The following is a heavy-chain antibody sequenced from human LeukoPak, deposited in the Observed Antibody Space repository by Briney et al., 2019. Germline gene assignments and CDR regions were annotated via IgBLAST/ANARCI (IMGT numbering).Heavy chain of an antibody. J-gene: IGHJ4*02. Sequence: GGSLRLSRVASGFSFNNYAMNWVRQAPGKGREWVSLIIGSSCTTLHADSVKGRFTISRDKSKSTLYLQMNGLRAEDTAVYYCAKGAYDYIEIAYFDYWGQGSLVTVSS. CDR2: IIGSSCTT. V-gene: IGHV3-23*01. CDR3: AKGAYDYIEIAYFDY. CDR1: GFSFNNYA. D-gene: IGHD5-12*01.